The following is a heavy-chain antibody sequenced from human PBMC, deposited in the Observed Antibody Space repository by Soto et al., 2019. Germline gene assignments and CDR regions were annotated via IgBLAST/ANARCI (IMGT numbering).Heavy chain of an antibody. CDR1: GFTVSSNY. CDR3: ARGAVAGYYYYYGMDV. J-gene: IGHJ6*02. V-gene: IGHV3-66*01. Sequence: EVQLVESGGGLVQPGGSLRLSCAASGFTVSSNYMSWVRQAPGKGLEWVSVIYSGGSTYYADSVKGRFTISRDNSKNTRYLQMSSLRAEDTAVYYCARGAVAGYYYYYGMDVWGQGTTVTVSS. CDR2: IYSGGST. D-gene: IGHD6-19*01.